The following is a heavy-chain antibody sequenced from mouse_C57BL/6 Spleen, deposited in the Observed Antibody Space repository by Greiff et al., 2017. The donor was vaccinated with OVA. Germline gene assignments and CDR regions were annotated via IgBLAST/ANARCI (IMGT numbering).Heavy chain of an antibody. D-gene: IGHD1-1*02. V-gene: IGHV12-3*01. Sequence: VKLVESGPGLVKPSQSLFLTCSITGFPITSGYYWIWIRQSPGKPLEWMGYITHSGETFYNPSLQSPISITRETSKNQFFLQLNSVTTEDTAMYYCAGDTDGGWFAYWGQGTLVTVSA. CDR3: AGDTDGGWFAY. CDR2: ITHSGET. J-gene: IGHJ3*01. CDR1: GFPITSGYY.